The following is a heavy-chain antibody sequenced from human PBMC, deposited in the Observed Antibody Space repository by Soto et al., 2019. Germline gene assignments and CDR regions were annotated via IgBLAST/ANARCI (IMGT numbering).Heavy chain of an antibody. V-gene: IGHV3-30*18. J-gene: IGHJ6*02. D-gene: IGHD2-15*01. CDR1: GFTFSSYG. CDR3: AKEGHCSGGSCYSVGYYYYGMDV. CDR2: ISYDGSNK. Sequence: QVQLVESGGGVVQPGRSLRLSCAASGFTFSSYGMHWVRQAPGKGLEWVAVISYDGSNKYYADSVKGRFTISRDNSKNTLYLQMNSLGAEDTAVYYCAKEGHCSGGSCYSVGYYYYGMDVWGQGTTVTVSS.